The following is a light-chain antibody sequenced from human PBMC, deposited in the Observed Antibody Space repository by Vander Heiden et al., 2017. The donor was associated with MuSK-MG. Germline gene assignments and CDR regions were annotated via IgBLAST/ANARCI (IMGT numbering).Light chain of an antibody. CDR2: KAS. V-gene: IGKV1-5*03. CDR3: QQDNCYPRT. CDR1: QYISSW. Sequence: DIQMTQSPSTLSASVGDRVTITCRASQYISSWLAWYQQKPGKAPKLLIYKASSLESGAPSRFSGSGSGTEFTLTISSLQPDDFATYFCQQDNCYPRTFGQGTKVEIK. J-gene: IGKJ1*01.